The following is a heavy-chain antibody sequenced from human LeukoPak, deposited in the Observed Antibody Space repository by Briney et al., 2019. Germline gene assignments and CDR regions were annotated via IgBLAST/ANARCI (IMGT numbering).Heavy chain of an antibody. V-gene: IGHV4-4*02. D-gene: IGHD3-10*01. CDR3: ESCLFDYYYFDQ. CDR1: GDSITSHNW. Sequence: SETLSLTCAVSGDSITSHNWWSWVRQSPGKGLEWIGEIYHSGTTNYSPSLKSRVTISVDKSENQLSLRLTSVTAADTAVYFCESCLFDYYYFDQWGQGTLVTVSS. CDR2: IYHSGTT. J-gene: IGHJ4*02.